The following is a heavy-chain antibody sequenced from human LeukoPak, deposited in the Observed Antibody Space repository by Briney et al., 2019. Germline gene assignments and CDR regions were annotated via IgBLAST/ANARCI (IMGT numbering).Heavy chain of an antibody. V-gene: IGHV1-2*02. Sequence: ASVKVSCKASGYTFTGYYMHWVRQAPGQGLEWMGWINPNSGGTNYAQKFQGRVTMTRDTSISTAYMELSRLRSDDTAVYYCARDLGTVTTIAAHFDYWGQGTLVTVSS. CDR2: INPNSGGT. D-gene: IGHD4-17*01. CDR3: ARDLGTVTTIAAHFDY. CDR1: GYTFTGYY. J-gene: IGHJ4*02.